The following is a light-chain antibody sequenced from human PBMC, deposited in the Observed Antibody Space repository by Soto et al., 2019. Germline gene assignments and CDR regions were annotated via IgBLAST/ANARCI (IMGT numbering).Light chain of an antibody. V-gene: IGKV1-5*03. CDR2: KAS. CDR1: QTISSW. Sequence: DIQMTQSPSTLSGSVGDRVTITCRASQTISSWLAWYQQKPGKAPKLLIYKASTLKSGVPARFSGSGCGTDFTLTIRSLKPAEFATYSCLHYKNYAEGFGEGTKVEL. J-gene: IGKJ1*01. CDR3: LHYKNYAEG.